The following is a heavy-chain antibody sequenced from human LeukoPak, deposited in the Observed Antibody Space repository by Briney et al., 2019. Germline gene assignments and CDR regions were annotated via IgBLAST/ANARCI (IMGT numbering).Heavy chain of an antibody. V-gene: IGHV1-2*02. CDR1: GYTFTGYY. CDR2: INPNSGGT. Sequence: ASVKVSCKASGYTFTGYYMHWVRQAPGQGLEWMGWINPNSGGTNYAQKFQGRVTMTRDTSISTAYMELSRLRSDDTAVYYWARAMIVVVNWFAPGGQGPRVTAPS. D-gene: IGHD3-22*01. J-gene: IGHJ5*02. CDR3: ARAMIVVVNWFAP.